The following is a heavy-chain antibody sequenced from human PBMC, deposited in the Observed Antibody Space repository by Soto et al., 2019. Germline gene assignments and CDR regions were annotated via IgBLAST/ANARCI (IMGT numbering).Heavy chain of an antibody. CDR2: IDWDDDK. Sequence: GXGPTLVNATQTLTLTCTFSGFSLRTGVMRVNWIRQPPGKALEWLARIDWDDDKFYSTSLKTRLTISKDTSKNQVVLTMTNMDPVDSATYYCARASGGWSYFDYWGQGTVVTVSS. CDR3: ARASGGWSYFDY. CDR1: GFSLRTGVMR. D-gene: IGHD6-19*01. V-gene: IGHV2-70*04. J-gene: IGHJ4*02.